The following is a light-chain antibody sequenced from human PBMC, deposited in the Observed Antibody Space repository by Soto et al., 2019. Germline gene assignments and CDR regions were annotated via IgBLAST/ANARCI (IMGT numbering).Light chain of an antibody. CDR2: DAS. V-gene: IGKV1-5*01. CDR1: QSISSW. J-gene: IGKJ1*01. CDR3: LQHNSYPWT. Sequence: DIQMTQSPSTLSASVGDRVTITCRASQSISSWLAWYQQKPGKAPKLLIYDASSLQSGVPSRFSGSGSGTESTLASSSLQPEDSATYYCLQHNSYPWTCGQGTKVDIK.